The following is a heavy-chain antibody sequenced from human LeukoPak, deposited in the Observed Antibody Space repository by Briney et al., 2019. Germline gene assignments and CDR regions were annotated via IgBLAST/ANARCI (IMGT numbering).Heavy chain of an antibody. CDR3: AREGLVIIPFDY. CDR1: GGSFSGYY. V-gene: IGHV4-34*01. J-gene: IGHJ4*02. CDR2: INHSGST. Sequence: SETLSLSCAVYGGSFSGYYWSWIRQSPGKGLEWIGEINHSGSTNYNPSLKSRVTISVDTSKNQFSLKLSSVTAADTAVYYCAREGLVIIPFDYWGQGTLVTVSS. D-gene: IGHD3-9*01.